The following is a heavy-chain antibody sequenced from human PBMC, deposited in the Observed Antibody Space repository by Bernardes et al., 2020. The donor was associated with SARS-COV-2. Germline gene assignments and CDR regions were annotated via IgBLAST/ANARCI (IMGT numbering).Heavy chain of an antibody. CDR1: GFTLSSYT. CDR3: AIRRVGWELLHYFDA. D-gene: IGHD1-26*01. J-gene: IGHJ4*02. Sequence: GGSLRLSCEVSGFTLSSYTMNWVRQAPGKGLEWVSTITDSGDRTYYADSVKGRFTISRDNSKDRLYLQMNSLRAEDTAVYFRAIRRVGWELLHYFDAWGQGTLVTVSS. CDR2: ITDSGDRT. V-gene: IGHV3-23*01.